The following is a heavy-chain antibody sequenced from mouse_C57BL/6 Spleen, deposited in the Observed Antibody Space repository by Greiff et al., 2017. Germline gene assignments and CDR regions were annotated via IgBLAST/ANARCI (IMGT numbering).Heavy chain of an antibody. D-gene: IGHD1-1*01. Sequence: VQLVESGAELARPGASVKMSCKASGYTFTSYTMHWVKQRPGQGLEWIGYINPSSGYTKYNQKFKDKATLTADKSSSTAYMQLSSLTSEDSAVYYWARRNYGSSYDYFDYWGQGTTLTVSS. J-gene: IGHJ2*01. CDR3: ARRNYGSSYDYFDY. V-gene: IGHV1-4*01. CDR1: GYTFTSYT. CDR2: INPSSGYT.